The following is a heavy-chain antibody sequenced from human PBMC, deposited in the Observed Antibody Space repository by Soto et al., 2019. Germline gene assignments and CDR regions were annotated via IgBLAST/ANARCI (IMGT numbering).Heavy chain of an antibody. V-gene: IGHV3-23*01. Sequence: GGSLRLSCAASGFTFSSYAMSWVRQAPRKGLEWVSAISGSGGRTYYADSVKGRFTISRDNSKNTLYLQMNSLRAEDTAVYYCAKERSVRGSYRSSDAFDIWGQGTMVTVSS. CDR2: ISGSGGRT. J-gene: IGHJ3*02. CDR1: GFTFSSYA. CDR3: AKERSVRGSYRSSDAFDI. D-gene: IGHD3-16*02.